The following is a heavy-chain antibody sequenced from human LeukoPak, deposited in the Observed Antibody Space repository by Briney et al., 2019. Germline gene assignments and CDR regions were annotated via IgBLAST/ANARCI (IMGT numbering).Heavy chain of an antibody. CDR2: ITPSGGT. CDR1: GYTFTSYA. Sequence: ASVKVSFKASGYTFTSYAIHWVRQAPGQGLEWMGWITPSGGTNYPQKFQGRVAITWDTSITTAYMDLSRLTPDDTAVYYCARDRYGDGFAHLDYWGQGALVTVSS. V-gene: IGHV1-2*02. CDR3: ARDRYGDGFAHLDY. D-gene: IGHD5-24*01. J-gene: IGHJ4*02.